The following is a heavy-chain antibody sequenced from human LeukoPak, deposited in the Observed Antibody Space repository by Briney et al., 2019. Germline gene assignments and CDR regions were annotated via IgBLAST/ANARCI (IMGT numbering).Heavy chain of an antibody. CDR3: ARDGRSSWYNFDY. J-gene: IGHJ4*02. Sequence: GASVKVSCKASGYTFTSYDINWVRQATGHGLEWMGWMNPNSGNTGYAQKFQGRVTMTRNTSISTAYMELSSLRSEDTAVYYCARDGRSSWYNFDYWGQGTLVTVSS. CDR2: MNPNSGNT. D-gene: IGHD6-13*01. CDR1: GYTFTSYD. V-gene: IGHV1-8*01.